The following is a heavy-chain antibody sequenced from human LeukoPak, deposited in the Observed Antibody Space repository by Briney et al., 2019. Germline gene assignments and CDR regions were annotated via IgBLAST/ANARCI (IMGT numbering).Heavy chain of an antibody. CDR1: GFTINSNY. CDR3: ASRTGTTTDDAFDI. CDR2: ISSSGSTI. V-gene: IGHV3-11*01. Sequence: GGSLRLSCAASGFTINSNYLSWIRQAPGKGLEWVSYISSSGSTIYYADSVKGRFTISRDNAKNSLYLQMNSLRAEDTAVYYCASRTGTTTDDAFDIWGQGTMVTVSS. J-gene: IGHJ3*02. D-gene: IGHD1-1*01.